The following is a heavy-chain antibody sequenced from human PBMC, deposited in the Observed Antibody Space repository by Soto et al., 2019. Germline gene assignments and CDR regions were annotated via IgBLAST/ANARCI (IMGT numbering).Heavy chain of an antibody. CDR3: ARGYSGSARAY. J-gene: IGHJ4*02. CDR1: GFTFSNYW. CDR2: ITGDGSST. V-gene: IGHV3-74*01. Sequence: GGSLRLSCAASGFTFSNYWMYWVRQAPGKGLVWVSRITGDGSSTTYADSVKGRFTISRDNAKNTLYLQMNSLTVEDTAVYYCARGYSGSARAYWGQGTLVTVSS. D-gene: IGHD3-10*01.